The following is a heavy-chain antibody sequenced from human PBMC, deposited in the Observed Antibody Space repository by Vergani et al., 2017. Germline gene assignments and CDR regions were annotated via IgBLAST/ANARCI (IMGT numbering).Heavy chain of an antibody. D-gene: IGHD2-15*01. Sequence: QVQLVQSGAEVKKPGASVKVSCWASGYTFIEYDIDWVRQAAGQGLEWMGWMNPKSGNSGFAQKFQGRVTMTRDTSISTAYMELNSLTSEDTAVYYCERAPGRRCSGGSCYSSFRWFDPGGQGTLVTVFS. CDR1: GYTFIEYD. CDR2: MNPKSGNS. CDR3: ERAPGRRCSGGSCYSSFRWFDP. J-gene: IGHJ5*02. V-gene: IGHV1-8*01.